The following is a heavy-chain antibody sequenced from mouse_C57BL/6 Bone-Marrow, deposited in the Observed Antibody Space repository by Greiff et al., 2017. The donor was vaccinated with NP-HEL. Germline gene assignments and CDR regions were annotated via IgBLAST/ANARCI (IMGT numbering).Heavy chain of an antibody. CDR2: ISSGGSYT. CDR3: ARRVYGYDYDYAMDY. J-gene: IGHJ4*01. V-gene: IGHV5-6*02. CDR1: GFTFSSYG. D-gene: IGHD2-4*01. Sequence: DVMLVESGGDLVKPGGSLKLSCAASGFTFSSYGMSWVRQTPDKRLEWVATISSGGSYTYYPDSVKGRFTISRDNAKNTLYLQMSSLKSEDTAMYYCARRVYGYDYDYAMDYWGQGTSVTVSS.